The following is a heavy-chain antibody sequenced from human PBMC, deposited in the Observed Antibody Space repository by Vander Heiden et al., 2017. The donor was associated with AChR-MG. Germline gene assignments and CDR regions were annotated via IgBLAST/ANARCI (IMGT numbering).Heavy chain of an antibody. V-gene: IGHV1-69*01. J-gene: IGHJ3*02. D-gene: IGHD2-2*01. CDR2: IIPIFGTA. Sequence: QVQLVQSGAEVKKPGSSVKVSCKASGATFSSYAISWVRHAPGQGLEGMGGIIPIFGTANYAQKFQGRVTITADESTSTAYMELSSLRSEDTAVYYCASLKSEYQLLSSDAFDIWGQGTMVTVSS. CDR1: GATFSSYA. CDR3: ASLKSEYQLLSSDAFDI.